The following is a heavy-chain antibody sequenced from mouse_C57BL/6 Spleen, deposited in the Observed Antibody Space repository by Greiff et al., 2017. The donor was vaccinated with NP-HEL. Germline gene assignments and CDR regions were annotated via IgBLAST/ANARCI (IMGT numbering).Heavy chain of an antibody. CDR3: ARRGLYDGYYGGDYFDY. CDR1: GYAFSSSW. V-gene: IGHV1-82*01. D-gene: IGHD2-3*01. Sequence: VQLQQSGPELVKPGASVKISCKASGYAFSSSWMNWVKQRPGKGLEWIGRIYPGDGDTNYIGKFKGKATLTADKSSSTAYMQLSSLTSEDSAVYFCARRGLYDGYYGGDYFDYWGQGTTLTVSS. CDR2: IYPGDGDT. J-gene: IGHJ2*01.